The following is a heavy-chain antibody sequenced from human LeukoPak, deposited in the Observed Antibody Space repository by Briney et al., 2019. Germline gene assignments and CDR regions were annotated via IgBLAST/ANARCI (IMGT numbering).Heavy chain of an antibody. CDR2: IYYTGNT. CDR3: ARQTGSGLFILP. V-gene: IGHV4-39*01. J-gene: IGHJ4*02. CDR1: GVSISSSNSY. Sequence: PSETLSLTCTVSGVSISSSNSYWGWIRQPPGKGLEWIGSIYYTGNTYYNASLKSRVTISIDTSKNQISLRLTSVTATDTAIYYCARQTGSGLFILPGGQGTLVTASS. D-gene: IGHD3/OR15-3a*01.